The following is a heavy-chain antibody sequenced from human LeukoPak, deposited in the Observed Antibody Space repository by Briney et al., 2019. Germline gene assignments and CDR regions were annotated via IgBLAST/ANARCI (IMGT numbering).Heavy chain of an antibody. J-gene: IGHJ6*02. CDR2: FDPEDGET. D-gene: IGHD6-13*01. CDR1: GYTLTELS. CDR3: ATVPGSSSWPQYYYYGMDV. V-gene: IGHV1-24*01. Sequence: ASVKVSCKVSGYTLTELSMHWVRQAPGKGLEWMGGFDPEDGETIYAQKFQGRVTMTEDTSTDTAYMELSSLRSEDTAVYYCATVPGSSSWPQYYYYGMDVWGQGTTVTVSS.